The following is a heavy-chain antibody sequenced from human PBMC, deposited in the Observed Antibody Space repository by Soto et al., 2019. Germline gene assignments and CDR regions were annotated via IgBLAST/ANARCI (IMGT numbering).Heavy chain of an antibody. Sequence: ASVKVSCKASGDTFTDYYIHWVRQAPGQGLEWMGTVNPSGGHTTYAQHFLGRVTMTRDTSTSTLYMELSSLTSDDTAIYYCARGGHVVVVPAALDDWGKGSLVTVSS. CDR3: ARGGHVVVVPAALDD. V-gene: IGHV1-46*01. CDR1: GDTFTDYY. D-gene: IGHD2-21*02. J-gene: IGHJ4*02. CDR2: VNPSGGHT.